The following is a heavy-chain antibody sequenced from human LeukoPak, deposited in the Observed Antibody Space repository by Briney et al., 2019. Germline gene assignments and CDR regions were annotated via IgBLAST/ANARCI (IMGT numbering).Heavy chain of an antibody. D-gene: IGHD2-15*01. CDR3: ARDSSDIRSLIAH. CDR2: IIPIFGTA. J-gene: IGHJ1*01. CDR1: EATFGTYP. V-gene: IGHV1-69*01. Sequence: GASVKVSCKASEATFGTYPIGGWDQALDQGLGGMGGIIPIFGTANYAQKFQGRVTITADESASTAYMELSSLRSEDTAVYYCARDSSDIRSLIAHWGQGTLVTVSS.